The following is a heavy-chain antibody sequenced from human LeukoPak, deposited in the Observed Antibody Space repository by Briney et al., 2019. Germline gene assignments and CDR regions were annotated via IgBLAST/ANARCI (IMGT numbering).Heavy chain of an antibody. Sequence: SVKVSCKASGGTFSSYAISWVRQAPGQGLEWMGRIIPILGIANYAQKFQGRVTITADKSTSTAYMELSSLRSEDTAVYYCASVDGYYHDSSGYYRWGQGTLVTVSS. D-gene: IGHD3-22*01. V-gene: IGHV1-69*04. CDR1: GGTFSSYA. J-gene: IGHJ4*02. CDR3: ASVDGYYHDSSGYYR. CDR2: IIPILGIA.